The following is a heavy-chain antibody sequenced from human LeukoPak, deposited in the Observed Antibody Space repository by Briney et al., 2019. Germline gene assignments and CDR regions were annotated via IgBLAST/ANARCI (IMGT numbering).Heavy chain of an antibody. CDR3: ARMAYDILTGYFQPNWFDP. Sequence: ASVTVSCKASGGTFSSYAISWVRQAPGQGLEWMGWISGYNGNTKNVQKFRGRVTMTTDTSTSTAYMELRSLRSDDTAVYYCARMAYDILTGYFQPNWFDPWGQGTLVTVSS. V-gene: IGHV1-18*01. J-gene: IGHJ5*02. CDR2: ISGYNGNT. CDR1: GGTFSSYA. D-gene: IGHD3-9*01.